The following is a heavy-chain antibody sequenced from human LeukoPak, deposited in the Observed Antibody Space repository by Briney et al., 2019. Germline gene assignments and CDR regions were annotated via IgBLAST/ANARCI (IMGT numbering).Heavy chain of an antibody. CDR3: AVHLPGDYLDR. V-gene: IGHV1-8*01. CDR2: MNPDSGNT. CDR1: EYTCNIYD. Sequence: ASVKVSCKASEYTCNIYDINWVRQATGQGLEWMGWMNPDSGNTGFAQKFQGRVTMTRNTSITTAYMELSSLRSEDTAVYYCAVHLPGDYLDRWGQGTLVTVSS. J-gene: IGHJ4*02.